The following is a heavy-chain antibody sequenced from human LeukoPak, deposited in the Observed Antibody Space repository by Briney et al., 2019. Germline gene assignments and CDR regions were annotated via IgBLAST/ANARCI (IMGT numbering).Heavy chain of an antibody. D-gene: IGHD5-24*01. Sequence: SSETLSLTFTVSGGSISSGGYYWSWIRQHPGKGLEWIGYIYYSGSTYYNPSLKSRVTISVDTSKNQFSLKLSSVTAADTAVYYCARPSALEMATIEEAFDIWGQGTMVTVSS. CDR2: IYYSGST. J-gene: IGHJ3*02. CDR3: ARPSALEMATIEEAFDI. V-gene: IGHV4-31*03. CDR1: GGSISSGGYY.